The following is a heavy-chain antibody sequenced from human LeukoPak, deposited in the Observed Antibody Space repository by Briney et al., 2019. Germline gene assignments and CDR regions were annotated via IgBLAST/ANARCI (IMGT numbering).Heavy chain of an antibody. CDR2: IYYTGTT. Sequence: SETLSRTCTVSGASISDYYWSWIRQPPGKGLEWIGYIYYTGTTNYNPSLKSRVTISVDTSKNQFSLKLTSVTAADTAVYYCARGHRGLGYWGQGTLVTVSS. J-gene: IGHJ4*02. D-gene: IGHD3-16*01. CDR3: ARGHRGLGY. CDR1: GASISDYY. V-gene: IGHV4-59*01.